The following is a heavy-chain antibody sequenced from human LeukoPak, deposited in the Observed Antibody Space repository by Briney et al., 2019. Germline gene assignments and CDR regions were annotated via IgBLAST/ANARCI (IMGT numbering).Heavy chain of an antibody. CDR1: GGSFSGYY. J-gene: IGHJ4*02. D-gene: IGHD5-12*01. CDR3: ARAYSGYDYVDY. CDR2: IYYSGST. V-gene: IGHV4-59*01. Sequence: PSETLSLTCAVYGGSFSGYYWSWIRQPPGKGPEWIGYIYYSGSTNYNSSLKSRVTISVDTSKNQFSLKLSSVTAADTAVYYCARAYSGYDYVDYWGQGTQVTVSS.